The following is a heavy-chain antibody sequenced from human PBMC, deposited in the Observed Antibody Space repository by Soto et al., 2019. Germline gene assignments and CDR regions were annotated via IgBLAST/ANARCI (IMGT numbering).Heavy chain of an antibody. CDR2: IYTTGST. CDR1: GGSISTYF. Sequence: SETLSLTCTVSGGSISTYFWSWIRQPAGGGLEWIGRIYTTGSTNYNPSLKSRVTMSLDTSRNQFSLKLSSVTAADTAVYYCAGGGWELGEDYWGQGTLVTVSS. D-gene: IGHD1-26*01. J-gene: IGHJ4*02. CDR3: AGGGWELGEDY. V-gene: IGHV4-4*07.